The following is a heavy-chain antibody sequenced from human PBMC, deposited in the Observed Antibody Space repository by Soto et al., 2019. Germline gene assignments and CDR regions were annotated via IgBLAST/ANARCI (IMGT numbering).Heavy chain of an antibody. V-gene: IGHV4-59*01. CDR2: IYYSGST. D-gene: IGHD3-3*01. Sequence: KPSETLSLTCTVSGGSISSYYWSWIRQPPGKGLEWIGYIYYSGSTNYNPSLKSRATISVDTSKNQFSLKLSSVTAADTAVYYCVRGGGLYDFWSGYPNWPPYGMDVWGQGTTVTVSS. CDR3: VRGGGLYDFWSGYPNWPPYGMDV. CDR1: GGSISSYY. J-gene: IGHJ6*02.